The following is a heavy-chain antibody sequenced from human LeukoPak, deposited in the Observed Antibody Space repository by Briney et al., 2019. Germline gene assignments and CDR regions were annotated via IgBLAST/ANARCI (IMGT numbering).Heavy chain of an antibody. Sequence: GGSLRLSCVGSGFSFSSYGMHWVRQAPGKGLEWMAFIRSDGSNKYYADSVKGRFTVSRDNSKNTLYLQMNSLRAEDTAVYYCARGGYYGSGNDFRFDPWGQGTLVTVSS. CDR3: ARGGYYGSGNDFRFDP. CDR1: GFSFSSYG. D-gene: IGHD3-10*01. CDR2: IRSDGSNK. J-gene: IGHJ5*02. V-gene: IGHV3-30*02.